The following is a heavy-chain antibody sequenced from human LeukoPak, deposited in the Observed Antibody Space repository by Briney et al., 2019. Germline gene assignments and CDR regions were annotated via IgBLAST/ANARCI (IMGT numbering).Heavy chain of an antibody. CDR3: GRDRSGGYSVDY. CDR1: GGSISSYY. Sequence: PSETLSLTCTVSGGSISSYYWSWIRQPPGKGLEWIASMYHSGSTYYNPSLQSRVTLSADTSKNQFSLKMSSVTAADTAVYYCGRDRSGGYSVDYWGQGTLVTVS. D-gene: IGHD1-26*01. CDR2: MYHSGST. V-gene: IGHV4-38-2*02. J-gene: IGHJ4*02.